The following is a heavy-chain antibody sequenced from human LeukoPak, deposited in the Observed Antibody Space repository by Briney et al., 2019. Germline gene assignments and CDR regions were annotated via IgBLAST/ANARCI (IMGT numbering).Heavy chain of an antibody. Sequence: GGSLRLSCAASGFTFSSYAMEWVRQAPGKGLEWVSSITGSSDSIYYADSVKGRFTISRDNAKNSVYLQMNSLRAEDTAIYYCARLVCSTIPCYGKFYFDSWGQGTLVPVSS. V-gene: IGHV3-21*01. CDR3: ARLVCSTIPCYGKFYFDS. CDR2: ITGSSDSI. CDR1: GFTFSSYA. J-gene: IGHJ4*02. D-gene: IGHD2-2*01.